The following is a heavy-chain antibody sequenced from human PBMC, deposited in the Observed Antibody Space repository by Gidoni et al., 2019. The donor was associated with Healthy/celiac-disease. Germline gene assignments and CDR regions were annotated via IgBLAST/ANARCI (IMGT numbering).Heavy chain of an antibody. J-gene: IGHJ1*01. Sequence: EVQLVESGGGLVKPGGSLRLSCAASGFTFSSYSMNWVRQAPGKGLEWVSSISSSSSYIYYADSVKGRFTISRDNAKNSLYLQMNSLRAEDTAVYYCARDYYDSSGYSNEYFQHWGQGTLVTVSS. V-gene: IGHV3-21*01. CDR3: ARDYYDSSGYSNEYFQH. D-gene: IGHD3-22*01. CDR2: ISSSSSYI. CDR1: GFTFSSYS.